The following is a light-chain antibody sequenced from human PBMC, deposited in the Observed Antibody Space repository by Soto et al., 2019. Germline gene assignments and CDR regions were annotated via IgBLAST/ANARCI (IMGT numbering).Light chain of an antibody. CDR2: AAS. CDR3: QRRSNSIT. Sequence: EIVLTQSPATLSLSPGERATLSCRASQSVSSGLAWYQQKPGQAPRLFVYAASNRATGIPARFSGSRSGTDFTLTISRLEPEDFAVYYCQRRSNSITFDQVTRLEIK. J-gene: IGKJ5*01. CDR1: QSVSSG. V-gene: IGKV3-11*01.